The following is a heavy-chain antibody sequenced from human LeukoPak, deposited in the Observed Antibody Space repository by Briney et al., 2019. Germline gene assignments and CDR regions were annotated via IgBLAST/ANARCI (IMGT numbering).Heavy chain of an antibody. CDR3: ARDSPYYDFWSGYSRPLDY. J-gene: IGHJ4*02. CDR2: ISSSSNSI. V-gene: IGHV3-48*01. Sequence: PGGPLRLSCAASGFTFSSNSMNWVRQAPGKGLEWVTYISSSSNSIYYADSVQGRFTVSRDNAKNSLYLQMNSLRAEDTAVYYCARDSPYYDFWSGYSRPLDYWGQGTLVTVSS. D-gene: IGHD3-3*01. CDR1: GFTFSSNS.